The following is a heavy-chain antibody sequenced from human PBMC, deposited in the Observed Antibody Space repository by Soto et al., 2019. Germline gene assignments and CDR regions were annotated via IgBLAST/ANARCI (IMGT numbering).Heavy chain of an antibody. CDR2: IYQSGVT. CDR1: GDSYSISTYS. CDR3: AGMPYTSGLRFDP. V-gene: IGHV4-30-2*01. D-gene: IGHD6-19*01. J-gene: IGHJ5*02. Sequence: SETLSLTCNMSGDSYSISTYSWSWIRQPPGKALQWIGFIYQSGVTSYNPSLASRVSISLDRPNNQCSLKLKSVTAADTAVYFCAGMPYTSGLRFDPWGPGTLVTVSS.